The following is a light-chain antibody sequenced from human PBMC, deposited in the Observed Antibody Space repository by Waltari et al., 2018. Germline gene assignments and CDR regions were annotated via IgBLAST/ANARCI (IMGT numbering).Light chain of an antibody. J-gene: IGKJ1*01. V-gene: IGKV1-17*01. CDR1: QDIRNE. Sequence: DIQMTQSPSPLSASVGDRLTITCRASQDIRNELGWYQQKPGQPPKRLIYGASTLQSGVPSRFSGSGSGTDFTLTISSLQPEDFTTYYCLQYKSFPWTFGQGTKVETK. CDR2: GAS. CDR3: LQYKSFPWT.